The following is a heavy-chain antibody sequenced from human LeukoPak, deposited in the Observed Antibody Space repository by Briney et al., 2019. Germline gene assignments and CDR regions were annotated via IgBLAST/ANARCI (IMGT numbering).Heavy chain of an antibody. CDR3: ARDRGQYSSSWYSGVGY. J-gene: IGHJ4*02. CDR2: INPNSGNT. V-gene: IGHV1-8*01. D-gene: IGHD6-13*01. Sequence: ASVKVSCKPSGYTFISYDINWVRQATGQGLEWMGWINPNSGNTVYAQKFQGRVTMTRDTSISTAYMELSRLRSDDTAVYYCARDRGQYSSSWYSGVGYWGQGALVNVSS. CDR1: GYTFISYD.